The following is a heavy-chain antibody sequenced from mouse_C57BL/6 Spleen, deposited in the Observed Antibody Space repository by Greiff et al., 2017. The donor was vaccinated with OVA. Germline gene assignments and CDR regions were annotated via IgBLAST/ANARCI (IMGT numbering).Heavy chain of an antibody. V-gene: IGHV14-2*01. Sequence: EVQLVESGAELVKPGASVKLSCTASGFNIKDYYMHWVKQRTEQGLEWTGRIDPEDGETKSAPKFPGKATITAGTPANTAYLQLSSLTSEDTAVYYCAELGRNYWGQGTTLTVSS. D-gene: IGHD4-1*01. CDR2: IDPEDGET. CDR1: GFNIKDYY. J-gene: IGHJ2*01. CDR3: AELGRNY.